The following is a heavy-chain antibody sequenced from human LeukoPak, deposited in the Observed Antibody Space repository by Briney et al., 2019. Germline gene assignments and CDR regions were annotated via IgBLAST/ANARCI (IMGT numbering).Heavy chain of an antibody. CDR2: IYYSGST. CDR3: ARDQATYYYGSGSYPYYYYYMDV. Sequence: SETLSLTCTVSGGSISSYYWSWIRQPPGKGLEWIGYIYYSGSTNYNPSLKSRVTISVDTSKNQFSLKLSSVTAADTAVYYCARDQATYYYGSGSYPYYYYYMDVWGKGTTVTVSS. CDR1: GGSISSYY. J-gene: IGHJ6*03. V-gene: IGHV4-59*01. D-gene: IGHD3-10*01.